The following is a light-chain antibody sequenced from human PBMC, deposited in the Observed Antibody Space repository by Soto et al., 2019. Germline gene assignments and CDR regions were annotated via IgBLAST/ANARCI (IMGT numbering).Light chain of an antibody. J-gene: IGLJ2*01. CDR1: SSDIGPHYR. V-gene: IGLV2-18*02. CDR3: SSYTGSDTLI. Sequence: QSALTQPPSESGSPGQSVTISCTGTSSDIGPHYRVSWYHQSPGTAPKLLIYAVSDRPSGVPDRFSGSKSYNTASLTISGLQAEDEGYYYCSSYTGSDTLIFGGGTKVTVL. CDR2: AVS.